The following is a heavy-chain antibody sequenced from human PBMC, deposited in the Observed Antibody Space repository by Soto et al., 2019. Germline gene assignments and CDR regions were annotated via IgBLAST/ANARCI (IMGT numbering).Heavy chain of an antibody. Sequence: GGSLRLSCAASGFTFRTYGMNWVRQAPGKGLEWVSAISGSGGSTYYADSVKGRFTISRDNSKNTLYLQMNSLRAEDTAVYYCAKEDPSEPYYYYGMDVWGQGTTVTVSS. CDR1: GFTFRTYG. V-gene: IGHV3-23*01. CDR2: ISGSGGST. J-gene: IGHJ6*02. CDR3: AKEDPSEPYYYYGMDV.